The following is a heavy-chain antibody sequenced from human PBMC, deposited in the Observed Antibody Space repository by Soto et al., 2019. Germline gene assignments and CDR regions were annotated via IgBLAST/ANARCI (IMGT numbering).Heavy chain of an antibody. CDR1: GYSFTDYH. CDR2: INPKSGGT. Sequence: VKLACNASGYSFTDYHIHWVRQAPGQGLEWLGRINPKSGGTSTAQKFQGWVTMTTDTSISTASMELTRLTSDDTAIYYCARGDPQDCSSDVCTFDSANEMDVWG. D-gene: IGHD2-8*01. J-gene: IGHJ6*02. V-gene: IGHV1-2*04. CDR3: ARGDPQDCSSDVCTFDSANEMDV.